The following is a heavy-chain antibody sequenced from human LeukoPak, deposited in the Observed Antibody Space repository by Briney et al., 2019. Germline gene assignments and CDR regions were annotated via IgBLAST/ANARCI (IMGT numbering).Heavy chain of an antibody. J-gene: IGHJ3*02. V-gene: IGHV4-34*01. Sequence: SETLSLTCAVYGGSFSGYYWSWIRQSPGKGLEWIGEINHSGSTNYNPSLKSRVTISVDTSKNQFSLKLSSVTAADTAVYYCARLRLKYYDFWSGYSQGAFDIWGQGTMVTVSS. CDR1: GGSFSGYY. CDR2: INHSGST. D-gene: IGHD3-3*01. CDR3: ARLRLKYYDFWSGYSQGAFDI.